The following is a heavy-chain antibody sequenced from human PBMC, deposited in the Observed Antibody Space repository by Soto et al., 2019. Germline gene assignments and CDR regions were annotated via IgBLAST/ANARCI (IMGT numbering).Heavy chain of an antibody. CDR2: VIPIFGTA. CDR3: ARIYCGGDCYGGSGWFDP. CDR1: GGTFSSYT. Sequence: SVKVSCKASGGTFSSYTISWVRQAPGQGLEWMGGVIPIFGTANYAQKFQGRVTITADNSTSTAYMELSSLRSEDTAVYYCARIYCGGDCYGGSGWFDPWGQGTLVTVSS. V-gene: IGHV1-69*06. J-gene: IGHJ5*02. D-gene: IGHD2-21*02.